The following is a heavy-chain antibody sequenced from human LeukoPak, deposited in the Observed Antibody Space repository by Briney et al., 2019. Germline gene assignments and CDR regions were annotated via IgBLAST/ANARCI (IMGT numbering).Heavy chain of an antibody. CDR1: GFTFSTYW. CDR3: ASPNHDYGEYLRLDI. D-gene: IGHD4-17*01. J-gene: IGHJ3*02. Sequence: GGSLRLSCAASGFTFSTYWMSWVRQAPGKGLEWVANIKQDGSEKYYVDSVKGRFTISRDNAKNSLYLQMNSLRAEDTAVYYCASPNHDYGEYLRLDIWGQGTMVTVSS. CDR2: IKQDGSEK. V-gene: IGHV3-7*01.